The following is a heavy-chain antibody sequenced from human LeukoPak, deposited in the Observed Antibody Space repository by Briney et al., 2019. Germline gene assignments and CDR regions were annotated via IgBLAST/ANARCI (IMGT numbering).Heavy chain of an antibody. CDR2: IYYSGST. CDR1: GGSISSYY. V-gene: IGHV4-59*01. D-gene: IGHD1-26*01. J-gene: IGHJ4*02. Sequence: SETLSLTCTVSGGSISSYYWSWIRQPPGKGLEWIGYIYYSGSTNYNPSLKSRVTISVDTSKNQFSLKLSSVTAADTAVYYCARGGGVVGATTWNYWGQGTLVTVSS. CDR3: ARGGGVVGATTWNY.